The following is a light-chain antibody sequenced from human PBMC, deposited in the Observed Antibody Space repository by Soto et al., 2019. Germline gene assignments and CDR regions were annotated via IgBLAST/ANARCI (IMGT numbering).Light chain of an antibody. Sequence: EIVLTQSPGTLSLSPGERATLSCRTSQSVSSSILAWYHQKPGQAPRLLIYDASSRASGIPDRFSGSGSGTDFTLTISRLEPEDFGVFYCQQYGSSPLTFGQGTRLEIK. CDR3: QQYGSSPLT. V-gene: IGKV3-20*01. CDR2: DAS. J-gene: IGKJ5*01. CDR1: QSVSSSI.